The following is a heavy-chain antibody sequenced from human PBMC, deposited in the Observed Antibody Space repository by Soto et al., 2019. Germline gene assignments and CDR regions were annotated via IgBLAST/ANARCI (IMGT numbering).Heavy chain of an antibody. J-gene: IGHJ3*02. V-gene: IGHV3-7*01. CDR2: IKPDGGGK. CDR3: AREGSGAYDI. CDR1: GFAFSNYW. Sequence: EVQLVESGGGLVQPGGSLRLSCTASGFAFSNYWMNWVRQAPGKGLEWVANIKPDGGGKDYVDSLKGRFTISRDNAQNSLYLQVNSLRADDTAAYYCAREGSGAYDIWGQGTMVTVSS.